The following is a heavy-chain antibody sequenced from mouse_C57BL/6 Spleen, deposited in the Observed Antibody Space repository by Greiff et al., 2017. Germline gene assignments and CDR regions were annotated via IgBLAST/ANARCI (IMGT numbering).Heavy chain of an antibody. CDR1: GYSITSGYY. Sequence: EVKLMESGPGLVKPSQSLSLTCSVTGYSITSGYYWNWIRQFPGNKLEWMGYISYDGSNNYNPSLKNRISITRDTSKNQFFLKLNSVTTEDTATYYCARERDGYPFAYWGQGTLVTVSA. J-gene: IGHJ3*01. D-gene: IGHD2-3*01. CDR2: ISYDGSN. V-gene: IGHV3-6*01. CDR3: ARERDGYPFAY.